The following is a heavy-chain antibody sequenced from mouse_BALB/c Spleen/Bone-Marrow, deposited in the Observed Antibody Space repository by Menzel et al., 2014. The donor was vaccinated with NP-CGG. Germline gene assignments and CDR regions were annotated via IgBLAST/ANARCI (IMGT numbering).Heavy chain of an antibody. Sequence: QVHVKQSGAELVKPGASVKLSCKASGYTFTSYWMHWVKQRPGQGLEWIGEINPSNGRTNYNEKFKSKATLTVDKPSSTAYMQLSSLTSEDSAVYYGARGGFDYWGQGTTLTVSS. CDR2: INPSNGRT. CDR1: GYTFTSYW. V-gene: IGHV1S81*02. J-gene: IGHJ2*01. CDR3: ARGGFDY.